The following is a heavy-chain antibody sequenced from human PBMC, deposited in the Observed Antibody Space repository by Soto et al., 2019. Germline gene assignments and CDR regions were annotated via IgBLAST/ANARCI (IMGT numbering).Heavy chain of an antibody. CDR2: FDAEDGKT. V-gene: IGHV1-24*01. J-gene: IGHJ2*01. CDR3: ARGSRSSSGWCFDL. D-gene: IGHD6-19*01. CDR1: GYTLTELS. Sequence: ASVKVSCKVSGYTLTELSMHWVRQAPGKGLEWMGGFDAEDGKTIYAQKVQGRVTMTTDTSTSTAYMELRSLRSDDTAVYYCARGSRSSSGWCFDLWGRGTLVTVSS.